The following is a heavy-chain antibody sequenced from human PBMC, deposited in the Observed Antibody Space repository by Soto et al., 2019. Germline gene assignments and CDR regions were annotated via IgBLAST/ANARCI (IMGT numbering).Heavy chain of an antibody. V-gene: IGHV1-46*01. CDR3: ARAAGRFGELYLFDP. D-gene: IGHD3-10*01. J-gene: IGHJ5*02. CDR2: INPLGFST. CDR1: GYTFTSYN. Sequence: QVQLVQSGAEVKKPGASVKVSCKASGYTFTSYNMHWVRQAPGQALESVGMINPLGFSTTYAQKFRGRVTMTRDTSASTVYIELTNLRSDDTAVYYCARAAGRFGELYLFDPWGQGTLVTVS.